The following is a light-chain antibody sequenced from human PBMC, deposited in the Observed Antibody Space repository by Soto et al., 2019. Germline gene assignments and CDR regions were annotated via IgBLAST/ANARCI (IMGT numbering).Light chain of an antibody. Sequence: EMVLTQSPGTLSLSPGERATLSGRASQSVSSSYLAWYQQKPGQAPRLLIYGASSRATAIPDRFSGSGSGTDFTLTISRLEPEDFAVYYCQQYGSSPLTFGGGTKVDSK. J-gene: IGKJ4*01. CDR2: GAS. CDR3: QQYGSSPLT. CDR1: QSVSSSY. V-gene: IGKV3-20*01.